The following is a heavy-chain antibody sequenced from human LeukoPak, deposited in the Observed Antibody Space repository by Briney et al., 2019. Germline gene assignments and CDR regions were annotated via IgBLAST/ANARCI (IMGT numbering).Heavy chain of an antibody. CDR2: INHSGST. J-gene: IGHJ6*03. Sequence: SETLSLTCAVYGGSFSGYYWSWIRQPPGKGLEWIGEINHSGSTNYNPSLKSRVTISIDTSKNQFSLKLSSVAAADTAVYYCARQLMIDYYYYYYYMDVWGRGTTVTIFS. CDR1: GGSFSGYY. V-gene: IGHV4-34*01. D-gene: IGHD3-22*01. CDR3: ARQLMIDYYYYYYYMDV.